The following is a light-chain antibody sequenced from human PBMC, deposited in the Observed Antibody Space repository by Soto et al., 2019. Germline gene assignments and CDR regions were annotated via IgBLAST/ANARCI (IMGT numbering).Light chain of an antibody. J-gene: IGKJ4*01. CDR2: DAS. CDR1: QSVSNS. Sequence: DIQMTQSPSTLSPSVGDTVTIACRASQSVSNSLAWYQQKPGKAPDLLIYDASTLESGVPSRFSGSGSGTEFTLTISSLQPEDFATYYCQQYNSYPLTFGGGTKVEIK. CDR3: QQYNSYPLT. V-gene: IGKV1-5*01.